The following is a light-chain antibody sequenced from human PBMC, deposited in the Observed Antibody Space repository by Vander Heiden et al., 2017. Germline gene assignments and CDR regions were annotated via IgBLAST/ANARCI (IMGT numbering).Light chain of an antibody. V-gene: IGLV2-14*03. CDR3: SAYTSSHTLV. Sequence: QSALPQPASVSRSAGQSITISCTGTSSDVGGYNYVSWYQQRPGKAPELMIYDVSTRPSGVSNRFSGSKSGNTASLTISGLQAEDEADYYCSAYTSSHTLVFGGGTKLTVL. J-gene: IGLJ3*02. CDR1: SSDVGGYNY. CDR2: DVS.